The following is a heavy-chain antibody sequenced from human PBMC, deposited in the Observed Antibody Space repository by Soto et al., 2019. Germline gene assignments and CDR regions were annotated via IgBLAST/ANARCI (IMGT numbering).Heavy chain of an antibody. Sequence: SETLSLTCTVSGGSISSGDYSWSWIRQPPGKGLEWVGIIYYSGSTYYNPSLKSRITISVDTSKNQFSLKLRSVTAADTAVYYCARGATYYDFWSDSKGGAMDVWGQGTTVTVSS. CDR1: GGSISSGDYS. J-gene: IGHJ6*02. V-gene: IGHV4-30-4*01. D-gene: IGHD3-3*01. CDR3: ARGATYYDFWSDSKGGAMDV. CDR2: IYYSGST.